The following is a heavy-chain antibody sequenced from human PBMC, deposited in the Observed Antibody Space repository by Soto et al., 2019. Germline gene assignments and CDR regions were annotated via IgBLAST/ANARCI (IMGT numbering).Heavy chain of an antibody. Sequence: GGSLRLSCAASGFTFTNYAMSWVRQAPGKGLEWVSAISGSGVSTYYVDSVKGRFTISRDNAKNSLYLQMNSLRAEDTAVYYCARDPDSSGWYNWFDPWGQGTLVTVSS. CDR1: GFTFTNYA. D-gene: IGHD6-19*01. J-gene: IGHJ5*02. V-gene: IGHV3-23*01. CDR3: ARDPDSSGWYNWFDP. CDR2: ISGSGVST.